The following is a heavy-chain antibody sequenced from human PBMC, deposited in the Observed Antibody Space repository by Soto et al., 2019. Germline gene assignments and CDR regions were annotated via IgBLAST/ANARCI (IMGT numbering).Heavy chain of an antibody. J-gene: IGHJ3*02. Sequence: EVQLVESGGGLVQPGGSLRLSCAASGSTFSSYWMSWVRQAPGKGLEWVANIKQDGSEKYYVDSVKGRFTISRDNAKNSLYLQMNSLRAEDTAVYYCARDEADAFDIWGQGTMVTVSS. CDR3: ARDEADAFDI. CDR1: GSTFSSYW. CDR2: IKQDGSEK. V-gene: IGHV3-7*01.